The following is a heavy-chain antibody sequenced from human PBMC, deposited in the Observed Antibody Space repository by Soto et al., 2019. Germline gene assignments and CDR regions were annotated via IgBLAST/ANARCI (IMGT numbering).Heavy chain of an antibody. CDR3: ARDPGYCSSTSCQLPYWFDH. J-gene: IGHJ5*02. CDR1: GFTFSSYA. D-gene: IGHD2-2*01. Sequence: QVQLVESGGGVVQPGRSLRLSCAASGFTFSSYAMHWVRQAPGKWLEWVAVISYDGSNKYYADSVKGRFTISRDNSKNTLYLQMNSLRAEDTAVYYCARDPGYCSSTSCQLPYWFDHWGQGTLVTVSS. CDR2: ISYDGSNK. V-gene: IGHV3-30-3*01.